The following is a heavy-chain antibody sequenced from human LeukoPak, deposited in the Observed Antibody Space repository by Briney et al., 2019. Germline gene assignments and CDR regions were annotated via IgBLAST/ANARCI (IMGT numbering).Heavy chain of an antibody. V-gene: IGHV4-59*01. J-gene: IGHJ4*02. D-gene: IGHD6-6*01. CDR1: GGSISSYY. CDR3: ARAGATSSSSVPYFDY. Sequence: PSETLSLTCTVSGGSISSYYWSWIRQPPEKGLEWIGYIYYSGSTNYNPSLKSRVTISVDTSKNQFSLKLSSVTAADTAVYYCARAGATSSSSVPYFDYWGQGTLVTVSS. CDR2: IYYSGST.